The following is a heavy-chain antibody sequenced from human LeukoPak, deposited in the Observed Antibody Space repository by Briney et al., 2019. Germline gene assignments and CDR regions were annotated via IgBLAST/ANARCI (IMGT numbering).Heavy chain of an antibody. V-gene: IGHV3-30*04. D-gene: IGHD3-10*01. CDR2: ISSDGSYK. CDR1: GFTFSSHA. J-gene: IGHJ4*02. Sequence: GGSLRLSCAASGFTFSSHALHWVRQAPGKGLEWVAVISSDGSYKYYADSVKGRFTISRDNAKNSLYLQMNSLRAEDTAVYYCARAGFTFSDYFGSFFDYWGQGTLVTVSS. CDR3: ARAGFTFSDYFGSFFDY.